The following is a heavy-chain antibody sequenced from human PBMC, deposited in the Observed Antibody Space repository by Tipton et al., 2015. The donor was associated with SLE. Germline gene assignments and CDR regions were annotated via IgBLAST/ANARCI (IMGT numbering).Heavy chain of an antibody. CDR1: GFTFSEYY. CDR3: AREIYGDCGDDAFDI. CDR2: ISRTSRYS. D-gene: IGHD4-17*01. Sequence: GSLRLSCEGFGFTFSEYYMSWIRQAPGKGLEWVSYISRTSRYSNYADSMMGRFSISRDNAKNSLYLQMNSLRAEDTAVYYCAREIYGDCGDDAFDIWGQGTMVTVSS. V-gene: IGHV3-11*06. J-gene: IGHJ3*02.